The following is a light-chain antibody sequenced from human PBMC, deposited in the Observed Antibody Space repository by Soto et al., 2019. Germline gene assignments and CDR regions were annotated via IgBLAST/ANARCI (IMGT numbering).Light chain of an antibody. CDR1: QSVYKNF. V-gene: IGKV3-20*01. CDR2: GAS. Sequence: EIVLTQSPGTLSLSPGERATLSCRASQSVYKNFLAWYQQKPGQAPRLLINGASNRATGIPDRFSGSGSGTDFSLTIDRLEPEGFAESFCQQYGSPPPTFGGGTKVAIK. J-gene: IGKJ4*01. CDR3: QQYGSPPPT.